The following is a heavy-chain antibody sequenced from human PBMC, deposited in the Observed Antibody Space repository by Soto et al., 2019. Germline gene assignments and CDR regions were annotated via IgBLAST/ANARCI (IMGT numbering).Heavy chain of an antibody. J-gene: IGHJ6*02. CDR2: ISYDGNNK. CDR1: GFTFSTYA. Sequence: XGSLRLSCAASGFTFSTYAMEWVRQAPGKGLDWVALISYDGNNKYYADSVRGRFTISRDNSKNTLYLQMNTLRPEDTALYFCARPVEPFYYYGMDVWGQGPTVTVSS. V-gene: IGHV3-30-3*01. CDR3: ARPVEPFYYYGMDV.